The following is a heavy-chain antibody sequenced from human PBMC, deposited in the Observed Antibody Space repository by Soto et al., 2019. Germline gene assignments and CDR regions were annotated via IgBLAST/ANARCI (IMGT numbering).Heavy chain of an antibody. CDR1: GYTFSNYG. J-gene: IGHJ5*02. D-gene: IGHD2-2*01. CDR3: ARVVPGAEAWFGP. Sequence: GASVKVSCKTSGYTFSNYGITWVRQAPGQPLEWLGWISLYSDGTNYAQKFQGRVSMTTDTSTTTSYMELRSLRSDDTAVYYCARVVPGAEAWFGPWGQGTLVTVSS. V-gene: IGHV1-18*01. CDR2: ISLYSDGT.